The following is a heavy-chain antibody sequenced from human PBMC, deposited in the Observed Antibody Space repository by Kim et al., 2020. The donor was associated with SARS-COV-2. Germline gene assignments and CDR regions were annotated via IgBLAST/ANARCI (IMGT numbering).Heavy chain of an antibody. CDR2: IYPGDSDT. J-gene: IGHJ6*02. D-gene: IGHD1-1*01. Sequence: GESLKISCKGSGYSFTSYWIGWVRQMPGKGLEWMGIIYPGDSDTRYSPSFQGQVTISADKSISTAYLQWSSLKASDTAMYYCARSRSPDRAWRTGYGMDVWGQGTTVTVSS. V-gene: IGHV5-51*01. CDR3: ARSRSPDRAWRTGYGMDV. CDR1: GYSFTSYW.